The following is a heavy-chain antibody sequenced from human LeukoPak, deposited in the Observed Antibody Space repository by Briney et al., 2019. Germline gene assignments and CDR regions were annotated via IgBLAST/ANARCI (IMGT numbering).Heavy chain of an antibody. J-gene: IGHJ6*02. CDR1: GGTFSSYA. CDR2: IIPIFGTA. CDR3: ASKWQQLEGYYYGMDV. V-gene: IGHV1-69*13. Sequence: ASVKVSCEASGGTFSSYAISWVRQAPGQGLEWMGGIIPIFGTANYAQKFQGRVTITADESTSTAYMELSSLRSEDTAVYYCASKWQQLEGYYYGMDVWGQGTTVTVSS. D-gene: IGHD6-13*01.